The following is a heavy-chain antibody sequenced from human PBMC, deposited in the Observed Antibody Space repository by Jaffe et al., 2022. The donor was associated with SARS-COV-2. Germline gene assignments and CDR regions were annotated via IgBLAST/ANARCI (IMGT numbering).Heavy chain of an antibody. CDR1: GGSISSGSYY. Sequence: QVQLQESGPGLVKPSQTLSLTCTVSGGSISSGSYYWSWIRQPAGKGLEWIGRIYTSGSTNYNPSLKSRVTISVDTSKNQFSLKLSSVTAADTAVYYCARDGRLNRLSGMDVWGQGTTVTVSS. V-gene: IGHV4-61*02. D-gene: IGHD1-26*01. CDR3: ARDGRLNRLSGMDV. CDR2: IYTSGST. J-gene: IGHJ6*02.